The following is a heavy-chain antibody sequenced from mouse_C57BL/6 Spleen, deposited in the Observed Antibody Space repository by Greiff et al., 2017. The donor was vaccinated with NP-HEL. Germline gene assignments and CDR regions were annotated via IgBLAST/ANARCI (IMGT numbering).Heavy chain of an antibody. V-gene: IGHV1-26*01. D-gene: IGHD2-3*01. Sequence: VQLQQSGPELVKPGASVKISCKASGYTFTDYYMNWVKQSHGKSLEWIGDINPNNGGTSYNQKFKGKATLTVDKSSSTAYMELRSLTSEDSAVYYCARNDRDYWGQGTTLTVSS. J-gene: IGHJ2*01. CDR1: GYTFTDYY. CDR2: INPNNGGT. CDR3: ARNDRDY.